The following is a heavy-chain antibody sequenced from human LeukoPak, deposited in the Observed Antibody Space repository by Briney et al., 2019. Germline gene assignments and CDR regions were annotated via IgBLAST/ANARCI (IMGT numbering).Heavy chain of an antibody. Sequence: SVKVSCKASGGTFTSYAISWVRQAPGQGLEWMGGIIPIFGTANYAQKFQGRVTITADKSTSTAYMELSSLRSEDTAVYYCARSKTPPDAFDIWGQGTMVTVSS. V-gene: IGHV1-69*06. CDR1: GGTFTSYA. CDR2: IIPIFGTA. CDR3: ARSKTPPDAFDI. J-gene: IGHJ3*02.